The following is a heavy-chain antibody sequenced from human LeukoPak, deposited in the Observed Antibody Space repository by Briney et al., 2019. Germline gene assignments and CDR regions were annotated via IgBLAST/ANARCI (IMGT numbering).Heavy chain of an antibody. J-gene: IGHJ3*02. Sequence: PSETLSLTCTVSGGSISSHYWNWIRQPPGKGLEWIGYIFYSGSTNYNPSLKSRVTISVDTSKNQFSLKLSSVTAADTAVYYCAREYYYDSSGYVAFDIWGQGTMVTVSS. CDR2: IFYSGST. CDR3: AREYYYDSSGYVAFDI. CDR1: GGSISSHY. D-gene: IGHD3-22*01. V-gene: IGHV4-59*11.